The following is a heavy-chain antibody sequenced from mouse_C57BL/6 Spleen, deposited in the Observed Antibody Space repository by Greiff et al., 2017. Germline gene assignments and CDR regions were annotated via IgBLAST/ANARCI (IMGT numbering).Heavy chain of an antibody. J-gene: IGHJ1*03. CDR1: GYTFTSYW. V-gene: IGHV1-69*01. Sequence: QVQLKQPGAELVMPGASVKLSCKASGYTFTSYWMHWVKQRPGQGLEWIGEIDPSDSYTNYNQKFKGKSTLTVDKSSSTAYMQLSSLTSEDSAVYYCARYYSGYFDVWGTGTTVTVSS. D-gene: IGHD1-1*01. CDR3: ARYYSGYFDV. CDR2: IDPSDSYT.